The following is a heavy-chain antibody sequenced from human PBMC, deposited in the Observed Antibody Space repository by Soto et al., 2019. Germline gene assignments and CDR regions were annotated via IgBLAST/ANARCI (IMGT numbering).Heavy chain of an antibody. D-gene: IGHD2-15*01. CDR2: INHDGIT. V-gene: IGHV4-34*01. CDR3: AGRYCTGGSCYRP. CDR1: GGSFSGYY. Sequence: QVQLQQWGAGLLKPSETLSLTCAISGGSFSGYYWSWIRQPPGKGLEWIGEINHDGITNYNPSLKSRFTISLDTSKNQFSLKLTSVTAADTAVYYCAGRYCTGGSCYRPWGQGTLVTVSS. J-gene: IGHJ4*02.